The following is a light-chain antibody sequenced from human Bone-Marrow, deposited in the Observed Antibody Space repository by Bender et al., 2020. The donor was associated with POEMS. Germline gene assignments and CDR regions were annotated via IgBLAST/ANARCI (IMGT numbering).Light chain of an antibody. Sequence: HSMLTQSPPASGTPGQRVTISCSGTRSNIGSNYVYWYQQLPGTAPKLLINRNNQRPSGVPDRFSGSKSGTSASLAITGLQAEDEGDYYCQSYDNSLNDFVFGAGTKVIVL. J-gene: IGLJ1*01. CDR2: RNN. CDR1: RSNIGSNY. V-gene: IGLV1-47*01. CDR3: QSYDNSLNDFV.